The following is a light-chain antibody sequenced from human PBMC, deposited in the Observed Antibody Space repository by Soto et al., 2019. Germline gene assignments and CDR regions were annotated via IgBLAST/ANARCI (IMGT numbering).Light chain of an antibody. J-gene: IGKJ3*01. V-gene: IGKV3-11*01. CDR3: QQRSNWPFT. CDR1: QTVSKY. CDR2: DTS. Sequence: EIVLTQAPTTLSFSLGERATLSCRASQTVSKYLAWYQQKPGQAPRLLIYDTSNRATGIPARFSGCGSGTDFTLTISGLQPEDFAVYYCQQRSNWPFTFGPGTTVDFK.